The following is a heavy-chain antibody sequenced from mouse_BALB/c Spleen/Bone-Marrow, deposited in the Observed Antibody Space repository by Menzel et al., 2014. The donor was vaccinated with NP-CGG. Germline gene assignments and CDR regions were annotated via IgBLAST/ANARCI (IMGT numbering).Heavy chain of an antibody. D-gene: IGHD1-2*01. J-gene: IGHJ2*01. Sequence: LVESGAELVKPGASVKLSCKASGYTFTSYYMYWVKQRPGQGLEWIGGINPSNGGTNFNEKFKSKATLTVDKSSSTADMQLSSLTSEGSAVYFCTSRLFDYWGQGTTLTVSS. CDR3: TSRLFDY. CDR1: GYTFTSYY. CDR2: INPSNGGT. V-gene: IGHV1S81*02.